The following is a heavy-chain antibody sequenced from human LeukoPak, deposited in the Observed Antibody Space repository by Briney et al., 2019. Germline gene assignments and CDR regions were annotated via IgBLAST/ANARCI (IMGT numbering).Heavy chain of an antibody. D-gene: IGHD2-8*01. V-gene: IGHV1-24*01. CDR2: FDPEDGER. CDR3: ASESIVLKVYADGKAFDV. Sequence: APVKVSCKVSGYSLSELPMHWVRQAPGKGLEWMGGFDPEDGERIYAQKFQGRITMTEDTSTDTAYMELKRLRSEDTAVYYCASESIVLKVYADGKAFDVWGQGTMVTVSS. CDR1: GYSLSELP. J-gene: IGHJ3*01.